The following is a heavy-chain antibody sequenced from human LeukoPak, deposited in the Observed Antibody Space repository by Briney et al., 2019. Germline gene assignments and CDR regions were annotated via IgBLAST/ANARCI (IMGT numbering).Heavy chain of an antibody. Sequence: GGSLRLSCVGYGFTFDYWKSWVRQAPGKGLEWVANINDDESEKYYVDSVKGRFTVSRDNARSSLFLQMNSLSAEDTAIYFCARVSTRSGTTYYFDYWGQGTLVTVSS. V-gene: IGHV3-7*01. D-gene: IGHD3-10*01. J-gene: IGHJ4*02. CDR2: INDDESEK. CDR3: ARVSTRSGTTYYFDY. CDR1: GFTFDYW.